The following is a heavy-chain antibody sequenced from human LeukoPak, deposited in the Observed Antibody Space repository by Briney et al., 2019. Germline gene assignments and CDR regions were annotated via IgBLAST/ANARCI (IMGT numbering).Heavy chain of an antibody. CDR3: AREKYCTNGVCYPYYYYGMGV. V-gene: IGHV1-2*02. D-gene: IGHD2-8*01. CDR1: GYTFTGYY. J-gene: IGHJ6*02. Sequence: ASVKVSCKASGYTFTGYYMHWVRQAPGQGLEWMGWINPNSGGTNYAQKFQGRVTMTRDTSISTAYMELSRLRSDDTAVYYCAREKYCTNGVCYPYYYYGMGVWGQGTTVTVSS. CDR2: INPNSGGT.